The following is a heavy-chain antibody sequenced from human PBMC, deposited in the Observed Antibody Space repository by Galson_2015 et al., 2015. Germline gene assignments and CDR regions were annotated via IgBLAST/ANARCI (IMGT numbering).Heavy chain of an antibody. Sequence: SVKVSCKASGYTFTGYYMHWVRQAPGQGLEWMGWINPNSGGTNYAQKFQGWVTMTRDTSISTACMELSRLRSDDTAVYYCARDGYCSGGSCYAIRAFDIWGQGTMVTVSS. CDR1: GYTFTGYY. CDR2: INPNSGGT. J-gene: IGHJ3*02. D-gene: IGHD2-15*01. V-gene: IGHV1-2*04. CDR3: ARDGYCSGGSCYAIRAFDI.